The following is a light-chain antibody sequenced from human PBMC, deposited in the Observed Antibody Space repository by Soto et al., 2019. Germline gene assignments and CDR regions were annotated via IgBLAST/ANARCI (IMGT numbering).Light chain of an antibody. V-gene: IGKV3-20*01. CDR2: GAS. CDR1: QSFSNSY. Sequence: EIVLTQSPGTLSLSPGERATLSCRASQSFSNSYLAWYQQKPGQAPRLLIYGASSRATGIPDRFSGSGSGTDFTLTISRLEPEDFAVYYCQQYGNSPQTFGQGTKVEI. CDR3: QQYGNSPQT. J-gene: IGKJ1*01.